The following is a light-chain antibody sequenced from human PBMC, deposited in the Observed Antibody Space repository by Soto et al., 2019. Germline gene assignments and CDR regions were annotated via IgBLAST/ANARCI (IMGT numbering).Light chain of an antibody. CDR2: DVS. CDR3: SSYTTSNTRQIV. CDR1: SSDVGGYNY. Sequence: QSVLTQPASVSGSPGQSITFSCTGTSSDVGGYNYVSWYQHHPGKTPKLMIFDVSNRPSGVSNRFSGSKSGNPASLTISGLQPEDEADYYCSSYTTSNTRQIVFGTGTKVTV. J-gene: IGLJ1*01. V-gene: IGLV2-14*03.